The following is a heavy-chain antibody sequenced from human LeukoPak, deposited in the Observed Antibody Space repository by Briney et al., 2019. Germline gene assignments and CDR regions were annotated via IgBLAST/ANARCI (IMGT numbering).Heavy chain of an antibody. J-gene: IGHJ3*02. CDR1: GGSISTSSYY. CDR2: IYYSGST. CDR3: ARLSEWHDAFDI. D-gene: IGHD3-3*01. V-gene: IGHV4-61*05. Sequence: PSETLSLTCTVSGGSISTSSYYWGWIRQPPGKGLEWIGYIYYSGSTNYNPSLKSRVTISVDTSKNQFSLKLSSVTAADTAVYYCARLSEWHDAFDIWGQGTMVTVSS.